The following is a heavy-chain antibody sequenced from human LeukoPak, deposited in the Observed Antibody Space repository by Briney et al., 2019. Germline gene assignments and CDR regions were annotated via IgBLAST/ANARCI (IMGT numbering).Heavy chain of an antibody. CDR1: GGTFSSYA. D-gene: IGHD6-19*01. V-gene: IGHV1-69*15. Sequence: SVKVSCKASGGTFSSYAISWVRQAPGQGLEWMGRIIPIFGTANYAQKFQGRVTITADESTSTAYMELSSLRSEDTAVYYCAREGVESYSSGYFDPWGQGTLVTVSS. CDR3: AREGVESYSSGYFDP. CDR2: IIPIFGTA. J-gene: IGHJ5*02.